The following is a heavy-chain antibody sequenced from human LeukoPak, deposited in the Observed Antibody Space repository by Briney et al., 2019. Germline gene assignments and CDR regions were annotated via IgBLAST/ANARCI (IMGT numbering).Heavy chain of an antibody. D-gene: IGHD6-19*01. CDR2: IYSSGST. Sequence: SETLSLTCTVSGGSISSGNYYWSWIRQPAGKGLEWIGRIYSSGSTNYNPSLKSRVTISVDTSKNQFSLKLSSVTAADTAVYYCARRVKHLVAGYNWFDPWGQGTLVTVSS. J-gene: IGHJ5*02. CDR3: ARRVKHLVAGYNWFDP. V-gene: IGHV4-61*02. CDR1: GGSISSGNYY.